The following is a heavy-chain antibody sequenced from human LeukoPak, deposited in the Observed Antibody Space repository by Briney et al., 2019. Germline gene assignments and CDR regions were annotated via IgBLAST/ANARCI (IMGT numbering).Heavy chain of an antibody. CDR1: GGSISSSTYY. V-gene: IGHV4-39*07. D-gene: IGHD1-7*01. J-gene: IGHJ5*02. CDR2: IYYSGST. Sequence: ASETLSLTCTVSGGSISSSTYYWGWIRQPPGKGLEWIGSIYYSGSTYYNPSLKSRVTISVDTSKNQFSLKLSSVTAADTAVYYCARGGGSFANYFDTWGQGTLVTVSS. CDR3: ARGGGSFANYFDT.